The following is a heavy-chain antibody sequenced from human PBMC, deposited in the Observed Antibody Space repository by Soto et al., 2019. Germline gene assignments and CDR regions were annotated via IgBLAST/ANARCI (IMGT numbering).Heavy chain of an antibody. CDR3: GRLEGLATISYYFDY. CDR2: VYYSGST. D-gene: IGHD3-9*01. V-gene: IGHV4-39*01. J-gene: IGHJ4*02. CDR1: GGPVSSRGYY. Sequence: QLQLQESGPGLVKPSEPLSLTCPVSGGPVSSRGYYWGWVRQPPGKGLEWIGSVYYSGSTFYNPSLESRVTISVDKSKNQFSLKLMSLSAADTAVYYCGRLEGLATISYYFDYWGQGALVTVSA.